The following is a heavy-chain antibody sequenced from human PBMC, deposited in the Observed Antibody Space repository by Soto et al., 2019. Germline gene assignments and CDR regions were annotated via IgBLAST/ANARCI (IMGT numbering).Heavy chain of an antibody. V-gene: IGHV1-18*01. CDR3: ARGARRWLQFFFDY. Sequence: GXSVKISCKASVYTFTSYGISWVRQAPGQGLEWMGWISAYNGNTNYAQKLQGRVTMTTDTSTSTAYMELRSLRSDDTAVYYCARGARRWLQFFFDYWGQGTLVTVSS. CDR2: ISAYNGNT. D-gene: IGHD5-12*01. J-gene: IGHJ4*02. CDR1: VYTFTSYG.